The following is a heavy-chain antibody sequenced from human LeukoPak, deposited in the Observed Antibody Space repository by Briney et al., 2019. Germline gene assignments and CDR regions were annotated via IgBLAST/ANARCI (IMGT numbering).Heavy chain of an antibody. Sequence: ASVKVSCKASGYTFTDYYMHRVRQAPGQGLEWMGWINPNSGGTNYAQRFQGRVTMTRDTSISTAYMELSRLRSDDTAVYYCARGGPYCSSTSCYADYYYYYMDVWGKGTTVTVSS. D-gene: IGHD2-2*01. CDR2: INPNSGGT. CDR3: ARGGPYCSSTSCYADYYYYYMDV. V-gene: IGHV1-2*02. J-gene: IGHJ6*03. CDR1: GYTFTDYY.